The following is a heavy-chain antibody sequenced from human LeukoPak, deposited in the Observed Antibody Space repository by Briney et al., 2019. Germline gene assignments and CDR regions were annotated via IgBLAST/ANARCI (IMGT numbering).Heavy chain of an antibody. CDR1: GYTFTGYY. Sequence: ASVKVSCKASGYTFTGYYMHWVRQAPGQGLEWMGWINPNSGGTNYAQKFQGRVTVTRDTSISTAYMELSRLRSDDTAVYYCARQIRNSGGKTFDYWGQGTLVTVSS. CDR3: ARQIRNSGGKTFDY. J-gene: IGHJ4*02. CDR2: INPNSGGT. V-gene: IGHV1-2*02. D-gene: IGHD6-19*01.